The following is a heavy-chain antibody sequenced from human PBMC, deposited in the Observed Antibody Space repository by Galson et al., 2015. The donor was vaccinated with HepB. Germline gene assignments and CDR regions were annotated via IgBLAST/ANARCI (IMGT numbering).Heavy chain of an antibody. D-gene: IGHD6-13*01. V-gene: IGHV4-59*08. CDR2: IYYSGST. J-gene: IGHJ5*02. CDR1: GGSISSCY. CDR3: ARQGYSSSWYVWFDP. Sequence: LSLTCTVSGGSISSCYWSWIRQPPGKGLEWIGYIYYSGSTNYNPSLKSRVTISVDTSKNQFSLKLSSVTAADTAVYYCARQGYSSSWYVWFDPWGQGTLVTVSS.